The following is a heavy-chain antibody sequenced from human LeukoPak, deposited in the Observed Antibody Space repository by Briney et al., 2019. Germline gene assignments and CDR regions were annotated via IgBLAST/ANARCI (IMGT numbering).Heavy chain of an antibody. Sequence: SETLSLTCTVSGGSISSYYCSWIRQPAGKGLEWIGRIYTSGSTNYNPSLKSRVTMSVDTSKNQFSLKLSSVTAADTAVYYCARDLLWFGEPFDPWGQGTLVTVSS. V-gene: IGHV4-4*07. J-gene: IGHJ5*02. CDR3: ARDLLWFGEPFDP. CDR2: IYTSGST. CDR1: GGSISSYY. D-gene: IGHD3-10*01.